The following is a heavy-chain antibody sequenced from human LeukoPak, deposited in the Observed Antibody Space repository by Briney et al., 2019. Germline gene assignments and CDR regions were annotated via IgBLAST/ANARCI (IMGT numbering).Heavy chain of an antibody. V-gene: IGHV4-34*12. J-gene: IGHJ4*02. CDR3: ASGAWATRLHS. D-gene: IGHD5-24*01. Sequence: SDTLSLTCAVYGESLNYYYWSWIRQSPEKGLEWIGEVLDGKTTNYNPSLKSRVTISAVTSSNQFSLNLKSVTAADTAVYYCASGAWATRLHSWAQGTLVIVSS. CDR1: GESLNYYY. CDR2: VLDGKTT.